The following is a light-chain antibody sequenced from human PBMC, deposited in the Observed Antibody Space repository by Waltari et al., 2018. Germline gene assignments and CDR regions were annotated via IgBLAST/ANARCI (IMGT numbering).Light chain of an antibody. J-gene: IGKJ4*01. V-gene: IGKV3-15*01. CDR1: QSVSSN. CDR3: QQYNNWPPA. Sequence: EIVMTQSPATLSVSPGERATLSCRASQSVSSNLAWYQQKPGQAPRLLIYGASTRATCIPARFSGSGSGTEFTLTISSLQSEDFAVYYCQQYNNWPPAFGGVTKVEIK. CDR2: GAS.